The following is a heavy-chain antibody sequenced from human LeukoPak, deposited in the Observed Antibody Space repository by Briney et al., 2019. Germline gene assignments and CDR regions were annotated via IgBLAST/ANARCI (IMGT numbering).Heavy chain of an antibody. J-gene: IGHJ6*03. CDR2: ISSSSSTI. D-gene: IGHD3-10*01. CDR3: ARRLPWFGESYYYYYMDV. CDR1: GFTFSSYS. V-gene: IGHV3-48*01. Sequence: PGGSLRLSCAASGFTFSSYSMNWVRQAPGKGLEWISYISSSSSTIYYADFVKGRFTISRDNAKNSLYLQMNSLRAEDTAVYYCARRLPWFGESYYYYYMDVWGKGTTVTVSS.